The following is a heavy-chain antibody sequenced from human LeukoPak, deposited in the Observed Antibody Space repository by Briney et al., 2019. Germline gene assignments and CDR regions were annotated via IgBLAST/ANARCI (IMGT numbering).Heavy chain of an antibody. CDR3: ARGSMVVVTAYHDY. CDR1: GYTFTGYY. Sequence: SVTVSCKASGYTFTGYYMHWVRQAPGQGLEWMGRIIPILGIANYAQKFQGRVTITADKSTSTAYMELSSLRSEDTAVYYCARGSMVVVTAYHDYWGQGTLVTVSS. D-gene: IGHD2-21*02. V-gene: IGHV1-69*04. J-gene: IGHJ4*02. CDR2: IIPILGIA.